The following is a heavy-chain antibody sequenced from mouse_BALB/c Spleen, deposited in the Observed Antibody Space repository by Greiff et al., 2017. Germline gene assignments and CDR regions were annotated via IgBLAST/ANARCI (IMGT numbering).Heavy chain of an antibody. V-gene: IGHV2-2*02. CDR3: ARAYYDYGGDY. D-gene: IGHD2-4*01. J-gene: IGHJ4*01. Sequence: VKLMESGPGLVQPSQSLSITCTVSGFSLTSYGVHWVRQSPGKGLEWLGVIWSGGSTDYNAAFISRLSISKDNSKSQVFFKMNSLQANDTAIYYCARAYYDYGGDYWGQGTSVTVSS. CDR1: GFSLTSYG. CDR2: IWSGGST.